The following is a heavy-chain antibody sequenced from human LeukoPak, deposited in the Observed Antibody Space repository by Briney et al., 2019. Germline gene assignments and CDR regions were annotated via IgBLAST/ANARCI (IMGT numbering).Heavy chain of an antibody. Sequence: GGSLRLSCATSGFTFSSYAMHWVRQAPGKGLEWVAVISYDGSNKYYADSVKGRFTISRDNSKNTLYLQMNSLRAEDTAVYYCARDSGGGCWGQGTLVTVSS. CDR1: GFTFSSYA. J-gene: IGHJ4*02. CDR2: ISYDGSNK. CDR3: ARDSGGGC. D-gene: IGHD3-10*01. V-gene: IGHV3-30-3*01.